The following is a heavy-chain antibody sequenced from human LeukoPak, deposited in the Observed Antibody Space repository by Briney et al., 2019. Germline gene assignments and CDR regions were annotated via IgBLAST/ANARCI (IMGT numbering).Heavy chain of an antibody. J-gene: IGHJ5*02. Sequence: SETLSLTCTVSGRSISSSSYYWGWVRQPPGKGLEWIGCIYYSGSTYYNPSLKSRVTISVDKSKHQFSLQRSSVTAADTVVYYCARLQGRYGSGSPFPNWFDPWGQGTLVTVSS. D-gene: IGHD3-10*01. V-gene: IGHV4-39*01. CDR2: IYYSGST. CDR1: GRSISSSSYY. CDR3: ARLQGRYGSGSPFPNWFDP.